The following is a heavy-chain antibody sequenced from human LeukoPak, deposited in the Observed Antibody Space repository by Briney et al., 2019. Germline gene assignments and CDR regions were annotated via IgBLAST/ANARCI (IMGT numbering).Heavy chain of an antibody. J-gene: IGHJ4*02. Sequence: ASVTVSCKASGYSFPRNAMHWARQAPGQGLAWVEWLHPGNGVTQYSQKFQGRVTITRDTSADTAYLELSSLRSEDTAVYYCARDGGGSNCSLWGERTLLSVSS. CDR3: ARDGGGSNCSL. D-gene: IGHD1-26*01. CDR1: GYSFPRNA. V-gene: IGHV1-3*01. CDR2: LHPGNGVT.